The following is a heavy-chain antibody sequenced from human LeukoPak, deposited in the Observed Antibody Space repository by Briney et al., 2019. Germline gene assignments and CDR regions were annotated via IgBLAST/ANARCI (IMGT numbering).Heavy chain of an antibody. Sequence: SGGSLRLSCAASGFTFRSYEMNWVRQAPGKGLEWVSYISSSGSTIYYADSVKGRFTISRDNAKNSLYLQMNSLRAEDTAVYYCATPYYYYYYYMDVWGKGTTVTVSS. CDR3: ATPYYYYYYYMDV. CDR2: ISSSGSTI. J-gene: IGHJ6*03. CDR1: GFTFRSYE. V-gene: IGHV3-48*03.